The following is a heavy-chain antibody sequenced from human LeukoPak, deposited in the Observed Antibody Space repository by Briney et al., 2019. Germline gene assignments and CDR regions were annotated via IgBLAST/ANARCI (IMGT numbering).Heavy chain of an antibody. CDR3: ENYLPYSIS. Sequence: GGSVRLPCTASGFSFTSYAMTGVRQAPGKGLEWVSTISGHGDITYSADSVKGRFTISRDNSKKTLYLQMNSLRAEDTAVYYFENYLPYSISRDQGTLVTVSS. J-gene: IGHJ4*02. CDR2: ISGHGDIT. D-gene: IGHD6-13*01. CDR1: GFSFTSYA. V-gene: IGHV3-23*01.